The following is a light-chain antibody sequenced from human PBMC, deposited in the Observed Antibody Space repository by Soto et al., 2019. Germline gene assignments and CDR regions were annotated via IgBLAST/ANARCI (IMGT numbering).Light chain of an antibody. J-gene: IGLJ1*01. CDR2: DVS. CDR1: SSDVGAYNY. Sequence: QSVLTQPRSVSGSPGQSVTISCTGTSSDVGAYNYVSWYQQHPGKAPKLMIYDVSKRPSGVPGRFSGSKSGNTASLTVSGLQVEDEADYYCCSYAGSYTFEVFGTGTKAPS. CDR3: CSYAGSYTFEV. V-gene: IGLV2-11*01.